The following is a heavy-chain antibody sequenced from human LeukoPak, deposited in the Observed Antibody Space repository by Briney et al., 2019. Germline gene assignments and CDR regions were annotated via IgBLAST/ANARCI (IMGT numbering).Heavy chain of an antibody. J-gene: IGHJ4*02. CDR2: ISPSGDIT. V-gene: IGHV3-23*01. CDR3: ARTRYSSSSHFDY. CDR1: GFTFSNHG. Sequence: GGSLRLSCAASGFTFSNHGMNWVRQAPGKGLEWVSGISPSGDITYYADSVKGRFTISRDNSKNTLYLQMNSLRAEDTAVYYCARTRYSSSSHFDYWGQGTLVTVSS. D-gene: IGHD6-13*01.